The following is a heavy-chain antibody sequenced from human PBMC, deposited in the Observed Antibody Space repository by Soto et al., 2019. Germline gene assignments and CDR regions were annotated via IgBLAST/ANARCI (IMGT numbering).Heavy chain of an antibody. CDR3: ARGIPRADWYFDL. CDR2: IIPILGIA. V-gene: IGHV1-69*02. J-gene: IGHJ2*01. CDR1: GGTFSSYT. D-gene: IGHD5-18*01. Sequence: QVQLVQSGAEVKKPGSSVKVSCKASGGTFSSYTISWVRQAPGQGLEWMGRIIPILGIANYAQKFQGRVTITADKSTSTAYMELSSLRSEDTAVYYCARGIPRADWYFDLWGRGTLVTVSS.